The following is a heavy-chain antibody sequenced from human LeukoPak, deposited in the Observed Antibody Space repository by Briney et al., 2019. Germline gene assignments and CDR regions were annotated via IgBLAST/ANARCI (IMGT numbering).Heavy chain of an antibody. Sequence: SETLSLTCAVYGXSFSGYYWSWIRQPPGKGLEWIGEINHSGSTNYNPSLKSRVTISVDTSKNQFSLKLSSVTAADTAVYYCARGGHSGFDYWGQGTLVTVSS. CDR1: GXSFSGYY. D-gene: IGHD5-12*01. J-gene: IGHJ4*02. V-gene: IGHV4-34*01. CDR2: INHSGST. CDR3: ARGGHSGFDY.